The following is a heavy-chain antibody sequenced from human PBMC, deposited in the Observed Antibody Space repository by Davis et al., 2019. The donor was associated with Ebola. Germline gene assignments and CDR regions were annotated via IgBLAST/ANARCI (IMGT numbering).Heavy chain of an antibody. J-gene: IGHJ5*02. CDR1: GGSISSYY. CDR3: ARHAVWFDP. V-gene: IGHV4-59*08. CDR2: IYYSGST. Sequence: SETLSLTCTVSGGSISSYYWSWIRQPPGKGLEWIGYIYYSGSTNYTPSLKSRVTISVDTSKNQFSLKLSSVTAADTAVYYCARHAVWFDPWGQGTLVTVSS.